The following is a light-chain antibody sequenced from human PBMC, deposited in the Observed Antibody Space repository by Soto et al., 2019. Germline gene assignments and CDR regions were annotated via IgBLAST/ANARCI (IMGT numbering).Light chain of an antibody. J-gene: IGKJ4*01. CDR2: DAS. CDR3: QQRGNWPLT. Sequence: EIVLTQSPATLSLSPGERATLSCRASQNVGSYLDWYQQKPGQAPRLLIYDASNRATGIPARFSGSGSGTDLTLTIISLEPEDFDVYYCQQRGNWPLTFGGGTKLQIK. V-gene: IGKV3-11*01. CDR1: QNVGSY.